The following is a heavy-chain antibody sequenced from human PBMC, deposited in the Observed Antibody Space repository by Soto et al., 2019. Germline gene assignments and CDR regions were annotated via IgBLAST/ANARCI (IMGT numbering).Heavy chain of an antibody. D-gene: IGHD2-2*01. Sequence: PGVSVKSSWEASGYEFSRFGMHWFRQAPGKGLEWVAFISTDAGYKHDEESVKGRFRISRDNAMNTLYLQMNNRRPEDTAVYYCASYASERPAQDYFD. V-gene: IGHV3-30*03. J-gene: IGHJ4*01. CDR1: GYEFSRFG. CDR3: ASYASERPAQDYFD. CDR2: ISTDAGYK.